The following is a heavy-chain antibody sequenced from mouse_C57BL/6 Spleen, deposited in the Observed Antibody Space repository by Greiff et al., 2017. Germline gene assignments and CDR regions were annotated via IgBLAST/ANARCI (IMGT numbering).Heavy chain of an antibody. Sequence: VKLVESGSGLVAPSQSLSITCTVSGFSLPSYGVSWVRQPPGKGLEWLGVIGGDGSTNFHLALMSRLSTSEDNSKSQVFLKLNSLQTDATAAYCCAELDYSNPRWYFEVWGTGTTVTVAS. J-gene: IGHJ1*03. CDR3: AELDYSNPRWYFEV. CDR2: IGGDGST. D-gene: IGHD2-5*01. CDR1: GFSLPSYG. V-gene: IGHV2-3*01.